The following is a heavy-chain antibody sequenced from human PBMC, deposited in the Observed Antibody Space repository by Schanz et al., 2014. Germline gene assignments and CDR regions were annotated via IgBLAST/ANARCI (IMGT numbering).Heavy chain of an antibody. Sequence: EVQLVESGGGLVQPGGSLRLSCAASGFTVSKNYMSWVRQAPGKGLEWVSIIYTDGSTYYADSVRDRFTISRDNSKNMLYLQINNLRAEDPAVYYCARGTATAIEPRPFGYSGQGTLVTVSS. CDR2: IYTDGST. CDR1: GFTVSKNY. CDR3: ARGTATAIEPRPFGY. V-gene: IGHV3-66*01. J-gene: IGHJ4*02. D-gene: IGHD5-18*01.